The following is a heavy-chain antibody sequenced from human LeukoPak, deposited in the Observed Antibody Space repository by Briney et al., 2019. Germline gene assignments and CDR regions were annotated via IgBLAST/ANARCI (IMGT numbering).Heavy chain of an antibody. CDR3: AKDRLGGSYPTLFDY. Sequence: GGSLRLSCAASGFTFSSYAVSWVRQAPGKGLEWVSAISGSGGSTYYADSVKGRFTISRDNSKNTLYLQMNSLRAEDTAVYYCAKDRLGGSYPTLFDYWGQGTLVTVSS. V-gene: IGHV3-23*01. CDR2: ISGSGGST. J-gene: IGHJ4*02. D-gene: IGHD1-26*01. CDR1: GFTFSSYA.